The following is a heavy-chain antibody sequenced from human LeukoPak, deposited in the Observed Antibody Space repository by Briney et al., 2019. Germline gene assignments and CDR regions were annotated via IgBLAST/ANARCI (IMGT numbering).Heavy chain of an antibody. D-gene: IGHD2-2*02. CDR3: ATAPILRGEGGEHYKYGMDV. Sequence: PSETLSLTCAVSVGSISSGNWWSWVRQSPGKGLEWMGEIYHNGTPNYSPSLKSRVTISANTIKNQFSLKLTSVTAADTAVYYCATAPILRGEGGEHYKYGMDVWGQGTTVIVSS. CDR1: VGSISSGNW. J-gene: IGHJ6*02. V-gene: IGHV4-4*02. CDR2: IYHNGTP.